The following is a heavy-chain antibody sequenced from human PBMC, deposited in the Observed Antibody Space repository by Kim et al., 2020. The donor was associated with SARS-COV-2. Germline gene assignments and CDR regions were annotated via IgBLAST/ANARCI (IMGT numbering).Heavy chain of an antibody. D-gene: IGHD6-13*01. CDR1: GFTFSSYG. Sequence: GGSLRLSCAASGFTFSSYGMHWVRQAPGKGLEWVAGIWYDGSNKYYADSVKGRFTISRDNSKNTLYLQMNSLRAEDTAVYYCAREGEAAAGRLCFDYWGQGTLVTVSS. CDR3: AREGEAAAGRLCFDY. V-gene: IGHV3-33*01. J-gene: IGHJ4*02. CDR2: IWYDGSNK.